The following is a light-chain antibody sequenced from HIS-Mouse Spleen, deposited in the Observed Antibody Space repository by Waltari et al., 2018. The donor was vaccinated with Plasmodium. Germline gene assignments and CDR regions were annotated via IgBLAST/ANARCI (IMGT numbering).Light chain of an antibody. CDR1: QSISSW. J-gene: IGKJ1*01. V-gene: IGKV1-5*03. CDR3: QQYNSYSWT. CDR2: KAS. Sequence: DIQMTQSPSTLSASVGYRVTLTCRASQSISSWLAWYQQKPGKAPKLLIYKASSLESGVTSRFSGSGSGTEFTLTISSLQPDDFATYYCQQYNSYSWTFGQGTKVEIK.